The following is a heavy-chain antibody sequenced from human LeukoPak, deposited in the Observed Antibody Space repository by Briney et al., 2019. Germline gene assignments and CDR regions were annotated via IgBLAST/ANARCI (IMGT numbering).Heavy chain of an antibody. Sequence: SETLSLTCTVSGGSISSYYWSRIRQSPGKGLECIGYIHYTGSTNYNPSLKSRVTISVETSKNQFSLKLKSVTAADTAVYYCARGLGMGHDSSGSDWFDSWGQGTLVTVSS. CDR2: IHYTGST. V-gene: IGHV4-59*12. D-gene: IGHD3-22*01. CDR3: ARGLGMGHDSSGSDWFDS. CDR1: GGSISSYY. J-gene: IGHJ5*01.